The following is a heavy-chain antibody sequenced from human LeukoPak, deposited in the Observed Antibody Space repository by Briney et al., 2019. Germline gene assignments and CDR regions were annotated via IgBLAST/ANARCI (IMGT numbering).Heavy chain of an antibody. J-gene: IGHJ4*02. CDR1: GTSFTSYC. D-gene: IGHD4-17*01. Sequence: SETLALTCGVSGTSFTSYCGSWIRQTPGKGLEWIGEVNHSGYTNMNPSLKSRVTISVDTSKNQFSLMMTSVTAADTAVYFCARMTTGHDYWGQGTLVTVSS. CDR2: VNHSGYT. CDR3: ARMTTGHDY. V-gene: IGHV4-34*01.